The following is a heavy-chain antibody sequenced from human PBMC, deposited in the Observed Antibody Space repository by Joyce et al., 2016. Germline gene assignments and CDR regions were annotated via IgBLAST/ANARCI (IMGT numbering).Heavy chain of an antibody. CDR2: SNHRGST. CDR1: GGSFSGYY. V-gene: IGHV4-34*01. Sequence: QVQLQQWGAGLLKPSETLSLTCAVYGGSFSGYYWSWFRQPPGKGLEWIGESNHRGSTNYNPPLKSRITISVDTSKSQFSLRVSSVTAADTAVYYCARGLFYGSGWYFFDYWGQGTLVTVSS. CDR3: ARGLFYGSGWYFFDY. J-gene: IGHJ4*02. D-gene: IGHD6-19*01.